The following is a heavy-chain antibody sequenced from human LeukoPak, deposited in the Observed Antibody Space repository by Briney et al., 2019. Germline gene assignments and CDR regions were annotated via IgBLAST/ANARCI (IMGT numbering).Heavy chain of an antibody. V-gene: IGHV3-7*01. Sequence: GGSLRLSCAASGFTLSIYWMSWVRQAPGKGLEWVANIKQDGSESHYVDSVKGRFTISRDNAKNSVSLQMNSLRAEDTAVYYCARDFGFERGWYGFDPWSQEPWSPSPQ. CDR1: GFTLSIYW. CDR3: ARDFGFERGWYGFDP. CDR2: IKQDGSES. J-gene: IGHJ5*02. D-gene: IGHD6-19*01.